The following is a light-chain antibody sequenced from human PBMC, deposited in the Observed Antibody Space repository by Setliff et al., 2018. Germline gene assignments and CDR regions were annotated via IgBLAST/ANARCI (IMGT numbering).Light chain of an antibody. CDR3: SSYSSRTTLDV. Sequence: QSALTQPASVSGSPGQSITIPCTGSTSDIGAYNYVAWYQQHPGKAPKLMIYDVSVRPSGVSSRFSGSKSGNTASLTISGLQAEDEADYYCSSYSSRTTLDVFGTGTKVTVL. CDR2: DVS. CDR1: TSDIGAYNY. V-gene: IGLV2-14*03. J-gene: IGLJ1*01.